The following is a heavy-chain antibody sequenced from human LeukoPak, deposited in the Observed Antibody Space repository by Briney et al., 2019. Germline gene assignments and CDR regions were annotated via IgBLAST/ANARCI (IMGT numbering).Heavy chain of an antibody. CDR1: GGTFSSYA. CDR3: ARRDLDYNYGMDV. J-gene: IGHJ6*02. CDR2: IIPILGIA. Sequence: GASVKVSCKASGGTFSSYAISWVRQAPGQGLEWMGRIIPILGIANYAQKFQGRVTITADKSTSTAYMELSSLRSEDTAVYYCARRDLDYNYGMDVWGQGTTVTVSS. V-gene: IGHV1-69*04.